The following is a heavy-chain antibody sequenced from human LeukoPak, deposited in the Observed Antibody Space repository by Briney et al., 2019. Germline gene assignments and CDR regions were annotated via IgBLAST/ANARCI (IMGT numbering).Heavy chain of an antibody. CDR1: GFTFSSYG. Sequence: GGSLRLSCAASGFTFSSYGMHWVRQAPGQGLEWVAVIWFDGSNKYYADSVKGRFTISRDNSKNTLYLQMNSLRAEDTAVYYCARVDCGGDCPPSDYYYYGMDVWGQGTKVTVSS. CDR2: IWFDGSNK. J-gene: IGHJ6*02. CDR3: ARVDCGGDCPPSDYYYYGMDV. V-gene: IGHV3-33*01. D-gene: IGHD2-21*02.